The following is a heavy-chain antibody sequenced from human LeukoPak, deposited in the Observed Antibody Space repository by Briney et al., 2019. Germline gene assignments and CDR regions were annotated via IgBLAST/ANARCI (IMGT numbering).Heavy chain of an antibody. Sequence: GSSVKVSCKASGGTFSSYAISWVRQAPGQGLEWMGGIIPIFGTANYAQKFQGRVTITADESTSTAYMELSSLRSEDTAVYYCATELQGGIAAPRGAFDIWGQGTMVTVSS. CDR3: ATELQGGIAAPRGAFDI. V-gene: IGHV1-69*01. J-gene: IGHJ3*02. CDR2: IIPIFGTA. D-gene: IGHD6-6*01. CDR1: GGTFSSYA.